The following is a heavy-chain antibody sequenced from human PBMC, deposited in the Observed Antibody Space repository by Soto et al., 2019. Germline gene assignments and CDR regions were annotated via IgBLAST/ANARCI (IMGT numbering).Heavy chain of an antibody. Sequence: PSETLSLTCSVSVDSISTVDYFLAWIRQPPGQALEYIGYIYKSTTTYYNPSFESRVAISLDTSKSQFSLNVTSVTAADTAVYFCARGRYCLTGRCFPNWFDSWGQGTPVTVYS. CDR3: ARGRYCLTGRCFPNWFDS. D-gene: IGHD2-15*01. CDR2: IYKSTTT. J-gene: IGHJ5*01. V-gene: IGHV4-30-4*01. CDR1: VDSISTVDYF.